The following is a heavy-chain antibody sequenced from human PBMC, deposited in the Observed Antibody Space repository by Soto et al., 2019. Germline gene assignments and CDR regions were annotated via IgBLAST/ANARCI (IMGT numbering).Heavy chain of an antibody. D-gene: IGHD3-10*01. Sequence: EASVKVACKTSGDNLKKNVFRLVLQAPGQGLEWMGGTIPAVGKTHYIEQFKGRVNITVADATRTVDMEVRDLTSEATAIYYCARGPFRPSAMDVWGQGTTVTVSS. CDR1: GDNLKKNV. J-gene: IGHJ6*02. CDR2: TIPAVGKT. V-gene: IGHV1-69*13. CDR3: ARGPFRPSAMDV.